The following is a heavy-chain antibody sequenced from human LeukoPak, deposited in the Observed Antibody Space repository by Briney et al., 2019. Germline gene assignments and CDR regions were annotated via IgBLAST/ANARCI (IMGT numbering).Heavy chain of an antibody. CDR2: ISYDGSNK. CDR1: GFTFSSYG. CDR3: XNAPLYYYDSSGYYPHDAFDI. Sequence: PGRSLRLSCAASGFTFSSYGMHWVRQAPGKGLEWVAVISYDGSNKYYADSVKGRFTISRDNSKNTLYLQMNSLRAEDTSVYYCXNAPLYYYDSSGYYPHDAFDIWGQGTMVTVSS. V-gene: IGHV3-30*18. D-gene: IGHD3-22*01. J-gene: IGHJ3*02.